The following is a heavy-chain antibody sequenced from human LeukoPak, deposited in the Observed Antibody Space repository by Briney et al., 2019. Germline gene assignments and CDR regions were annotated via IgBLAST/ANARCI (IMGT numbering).Heavy chain of an antibody. CDR3: ARDRAVTGLDY. D-gene: IGHD6-19*01. CDR2: IWSDGSNK. Sequence: QPGGSLRLSCAASGFTFSSYAMHWVRQAPGKGLEWVAVIWSDGSNKYYADSVKGRFTISRDTSKKTMYLQMNTVRAEDTAVYHCARDRAVTGLDYWGQGTLVTVSS. V-gene: IGHV3-33*08. J-gene: IGHJ4*02. CDR1: GFTFSSYA.